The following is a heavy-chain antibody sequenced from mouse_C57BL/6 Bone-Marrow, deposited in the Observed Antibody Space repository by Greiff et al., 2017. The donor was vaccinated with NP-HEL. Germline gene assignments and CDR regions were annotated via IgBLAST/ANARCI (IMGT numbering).Heavy chain of an antibody. CDR1: GFTFSSYG. V-gene: IGHV5-6*02. J-gene: IGHJ2*01. CDR3: ARRGVTTVVDYYFDY. CDR2: ISSGGSYT. D-gene: IGHD1-1*01. Sequence: EVMLVESGGDLVKPGGSLKLSCAASGFTFSSYGMSWVRQTPDKRLEWVATISSGGSYTYYPDSVKGRFTISRDNAKITLYLQMSSLKSEDTAMYYCARRGVTTVVDYYFDYWGQGTTLTVSS.